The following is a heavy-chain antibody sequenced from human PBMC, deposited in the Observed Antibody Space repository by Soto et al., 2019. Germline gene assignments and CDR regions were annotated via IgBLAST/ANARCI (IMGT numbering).Heavy chain of an antibody. CDR3: AREGEYSGYDKLYYFDY. CDR1: GFTFDDYG. V-gene: IGHV3-20*01. D-gene: IGHD5-12*01. CDR2: INWNGGST. Sequence: EVQLVESGGGVVRPGGSLRLSCAASGFTFDDYGMSWVRQAPGKGLEWVSGINWNGGSTGYADSVKGRFTISRDNAKNSLYLQMNSLRAEDTALYHCAREGEYSGYDKLYYFDYWGQGTLVTVSS. J-gene: IGHJ4*02.